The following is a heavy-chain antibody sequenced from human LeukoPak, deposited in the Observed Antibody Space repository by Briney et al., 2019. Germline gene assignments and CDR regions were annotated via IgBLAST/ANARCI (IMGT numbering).Heavy chain of an antibody. CDR3: ARGGVYCSSTSYYRSWFDP. Sequence: ASVKVSCKASGYTFTSYGISWVRQAPGQGLEWMGWISAYNGNTNYAQKLQGRVTMTTDTSTSTAYMELRSLRSDDTAVYYCARGGVYCSSTSYYRSWFDPWGQGTLVTVSS. J-gene: IGHJ5*02. V-gene: IGHV1-18*01. CDR1: GYTFTSYG. D-gene: IGHD2-2*01. CDR2: ISAYNGNT.